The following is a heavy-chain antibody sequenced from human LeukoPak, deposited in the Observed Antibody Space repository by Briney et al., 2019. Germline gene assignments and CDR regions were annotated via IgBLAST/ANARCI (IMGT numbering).Heavy chain of an antibody. CDR2: IYYSGST. D-gene: IGHD4-11*01. V-gene: IGHV4-59*01. J-gene: IGHJ5*02. CDR1: GGSISSYY. CDR3: ARDLQSYSNWFDP. Sequence: SETLSLACTDSGGSISSYYWSWIGQPPGKGLERIGYIYYSGSTNYNPSLKSRVTISVDTSKNQFSLKLSSVTAADTAVYYCARDLQSYSNWFDPSGQGTLVTVSS.